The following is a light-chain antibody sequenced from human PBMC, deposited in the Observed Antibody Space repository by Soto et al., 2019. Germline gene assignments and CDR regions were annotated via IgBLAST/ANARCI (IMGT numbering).Light chain of an antibody. CDR2: DSS. V-gene: IGKV1-5*01. CDR3: QQYNSYKT. CDR1: QTIRNQ. J-gene: IGKJ1*01. Sequence: DIPMTQSPSTLSASVGDRVTITCRASQTIRNQLAWYQQKPGKAPKVLIYDSSSLESGVPSRFGGSGSGTEFTLTISSLKRDDFATCYCQQYNSYKTFGKGTKVEIK.